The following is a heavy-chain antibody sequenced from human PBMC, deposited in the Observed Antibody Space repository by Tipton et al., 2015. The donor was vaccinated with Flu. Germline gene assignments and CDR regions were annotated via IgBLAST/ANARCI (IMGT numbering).Heavy chain of an antibody. CDR2: ISYSGST. V-gene: IGHV4-59*08. CDR3: ARQPSYETFGLSLPGWFDP. CDR1: GGSISSYY. D-gene: IGHD3/OR15-3a*01. J-gene: IGHJ5*02. Sequence: TLSLTCSVSGGSISSYYWSWIRQSPGKGLEWIGYISYSGSTNYNPSLKSRVTISVDTSKNQFSLKLRSVTAADTAVYYCARQPSYETFGLSLPGWFDPWGQGTLVTVSS.